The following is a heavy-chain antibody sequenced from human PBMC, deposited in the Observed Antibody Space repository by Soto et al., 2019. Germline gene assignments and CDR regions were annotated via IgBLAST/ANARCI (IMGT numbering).Heavy chain of an antibody. CDR3: ARGHCINTTCYFDAFDI. D-gene: IGHD2-2*01. V-gene: IGHV4-59*01. CDR1: GGSISTYF. J-gene: IGHJ3*02. Sequence: QVQLQESGPGLVKPSETLSLTCTVSGGSISTYFLSWIRQPPGKGLEYVGYIFSGGNTNYNPSLKGRVTVSVDTSKNQFSLILNSVTAADTAVYYCARGHCINTTCYFDAFDIWGQGTMVTVAS. CDR2: IFSGGNT.